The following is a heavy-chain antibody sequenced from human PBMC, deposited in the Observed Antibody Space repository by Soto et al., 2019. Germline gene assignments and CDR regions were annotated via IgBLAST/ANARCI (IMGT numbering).Heavy chain of an antibody. CDR2: IIPIFGTA. D-gene: IGHD3-22*01. V-gene: IGHV1-69*13. CDR1: GGTFSSYA. J-gene: IGHJ4*02. Sequence: GASVKVSCKASGGTFSSYAISWVRQAPGQGLEWMGGIIPIFGTANYAQKFQGRVTITADESTSTAYMELSSLRSEDTAVYYCARVTQNYYDSSGYSYYFDYWGQGTLVTVSS. CDR3: ARVTQNYYDSSGYSYYFDY.